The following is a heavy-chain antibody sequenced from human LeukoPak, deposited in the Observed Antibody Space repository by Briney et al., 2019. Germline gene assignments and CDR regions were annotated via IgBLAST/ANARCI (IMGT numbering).Heavy chain of an antibody. CDR2: ISGNTSYI. V-gene: IGHV3-21*01. CDR3: ARGEMGGTTRSGALT. CDR1: GFIFSSYS. Sequence: GGSLRLSCAASGFIFSSYSMNWVRQAPGKGLEWVSSISGNTSYIYYADSVKGRFTISRDNAENSLYLQMNSLRAEDTAVYYCARGEMGGTTRSGALTWGQGTLVTVSS. D-gene: IGHD1-14*01. J-gene: IGHJ5*02.